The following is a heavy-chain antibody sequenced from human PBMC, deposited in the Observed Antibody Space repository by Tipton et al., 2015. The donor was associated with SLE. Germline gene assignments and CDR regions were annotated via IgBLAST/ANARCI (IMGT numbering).Heavy chain of an antibody. V-gene: IGHV3-7*01. Sequence: SLRLSCAASGFTFSSYWMSWVRQAPGKGLEWVANMIRDGSEKYYVDSVKGRFTISRDDAKKSLYLQMNNLRAEDTAVYYCARENADYVFDYWGQGTLVTVSS. J-gene: IGHJ4*02. D-gene: IGHD4-17*01. CDR3: ARENADYVFDY. CDR2: MIRDGSEK. CDR1: GFTFSSYW.